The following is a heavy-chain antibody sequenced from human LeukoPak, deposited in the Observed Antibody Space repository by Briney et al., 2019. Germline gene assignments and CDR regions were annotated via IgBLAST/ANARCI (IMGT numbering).Heavy chain of an antibody. CDR1: GDSIGSGGYY. J-gene: IGHJ4*02. CDR2: IYHSGNT. V-gene: IGHV4-30-2*01. CDR3: ARTWRYQLPRGYFDY. D-gene: IGHD2-2*01. Sequence: SQTLSLTCTVSGDSIGSGGYYWSWIRQPPGKGLEWIGYIYHSGNTYHNPSLRSRVTISVDTSKNQFSLKLSSVTAADTAVYYCARTWRYQLPRGYFDYWGQGTLVTVSS.